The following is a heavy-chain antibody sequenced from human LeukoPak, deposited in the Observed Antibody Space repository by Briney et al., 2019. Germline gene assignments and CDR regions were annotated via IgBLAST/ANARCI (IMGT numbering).Heavy chain of an antibody. V-gene: IGHV3-74*01. CDR2: INSAGSST. D-gene: IGHD5-12*01. J-gene: IGHJ4*02. Sequence: GGSLRLSCAASGFTFSSYWMTWVRQAPGPGLVWVSRINSAGSSTTYADTVKGRFTIPRPNAKTTPYLPLNSLRAEPQALYYCAKDLLAWLEPIFDYGGRRPGVTVSS. CDR1: GFTFSSYW. CDR3: AKDLLAWLEPIFDY.